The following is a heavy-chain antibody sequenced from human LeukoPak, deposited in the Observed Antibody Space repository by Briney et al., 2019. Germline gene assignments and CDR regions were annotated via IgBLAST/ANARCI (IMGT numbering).Heavy chain of an antibody. CDR3: AREGLVAPNAFDV. J-gene: IGHJ3*01. CDR2: ISSSSNYI. CDR1: GFTFSSYI. V-gene: IGHV3-21*01. D-gene: IGHD5-12*01. Sequence: GGSLRLSCAASGFTFSSYIMTWVRQAPAKGLEWVSSISSSSNYIYYADSLKGRFTISRDNAKNSLFLQMNSLRAEDTALYYCAREGLVAPNAFDVWGQGTMVTVSS.